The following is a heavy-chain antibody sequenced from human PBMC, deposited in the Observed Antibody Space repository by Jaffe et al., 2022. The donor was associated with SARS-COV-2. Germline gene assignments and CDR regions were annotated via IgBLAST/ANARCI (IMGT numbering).Heavy chain of an antibody. CDR3: ARDVAPKWELPYYYYYGMDV. CDR2: IWYDGSNK. V-gene: IGHV3-33*01. J-gene: IGHJ6*02. CDR1: GFTFSSYG. Sequence: QVQLVESGGGVVQPGRSLRLSCAASGFTFSSYGMHWVRQAPGKGLEWVAVIWYDGSNKYYADSVKGRFTISRDNSKNTLYLQMNSLRAEDTAVYYCARDVAPKWELPYYYYYGMDVWGQGTTVTVSS. D-gene: IGHD1-26*01.